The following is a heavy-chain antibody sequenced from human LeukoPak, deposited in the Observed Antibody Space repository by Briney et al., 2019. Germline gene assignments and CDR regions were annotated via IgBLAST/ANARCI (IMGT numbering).Heavy chain of an antibody. D-gene: IGHD2-15*01. CDR3: ARGYCSGGSCYDY. CDR1: GFTFSSYA. V-gene: IGHV3-30-3*01. J-gene: IGHJ4*02. CDR2: ISYDGSNK. Sequence: GGSLRLSCAASGFTFSSYAMHWVRQAPGKGLEWVVLISYDGSNKYYADSVKGRFTISRDNSKNTLYLQMNSLRAEDTAVYYCARGYCSGGSCYDYWGQGTLVTVSS.